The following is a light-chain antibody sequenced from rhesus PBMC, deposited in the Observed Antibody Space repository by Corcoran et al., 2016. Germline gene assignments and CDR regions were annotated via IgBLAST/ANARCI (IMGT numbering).Light chain of an antibody. Sequence: DIQLTQSPSSLSASVGDRVTITCRASQGISSYLAWYQQKSGKAPKLLIYDAANLQSGDPSRFSGSGSGTEITLTISSLQPEDFATYYCQQRNSYPLTFGGGTKVEIK. V-gene: IGKV1-38*01. CDR1: QGISSY. J-gene: IGKJ4*01. CDR2: DAA. CDR3: QQRNSYPLT.